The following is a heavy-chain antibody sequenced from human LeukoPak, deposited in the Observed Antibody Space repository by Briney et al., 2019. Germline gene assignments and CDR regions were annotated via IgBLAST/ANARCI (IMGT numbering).Heavy chain of an antibody. D-gene: IGHD1-26*01. J-gene: IGHJ4*02. CDR3: ASGMRVGPNI. Sequence: RGSLRLSCAASGFTFSSYGMHWVRQAPGKGLEWVAVISYDGSNKYYADSVKGRFTISRDNAKNSLYLQMNSLRVEDTAVYYCASGMRVGPNIWGQGTLVTVSS. CDR1: GFTFSSYG. CDR2: ISYDGSNK. V-gene: IGHV3-30*03.